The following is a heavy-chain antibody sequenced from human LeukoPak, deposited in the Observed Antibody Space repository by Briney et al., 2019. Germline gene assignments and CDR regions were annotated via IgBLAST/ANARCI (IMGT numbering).Heavy chain of an antibody. CDR3: AINGGGDSGYGNFDY. Sequence: PGGSLTLSCAASGFIVNTNYMTWVRQAPGKGLEWVSGINWNSDSIGYADSVKGRFTTSRDNAKNSLYLQMNSLRAEDTAFYYCAINGGGDSGYGNFDYWGQGTLVTVSS. CDR1: GFIVNTNY. D-gene: IGHD5-12*01. V-gene: IGHV3-9*01. CDR2: INWNSDSI. J-gene: IGHJ4*02.